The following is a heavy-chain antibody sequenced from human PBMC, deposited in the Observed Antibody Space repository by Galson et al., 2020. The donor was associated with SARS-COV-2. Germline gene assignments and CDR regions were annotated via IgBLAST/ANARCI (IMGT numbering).Heavy chain of an antibody. J-gene: IGHJ4*02. CDR3: ARGHWGRDY. V-gene: IGHV3-7*04. D-gene: IGHD7-27*01. CDR2: IKPDGSDK. CDR1: AFRFSNYW. Sequence: GESLKISCAGSAFRFSNYWMSWVRQAPGNGLEWVADIKPDGSDKYYVDSVKGRFTIARDNTKNSVYLQMNSLGAEDTAVYYCARGHWGRDYWGQGTLVTVSS.